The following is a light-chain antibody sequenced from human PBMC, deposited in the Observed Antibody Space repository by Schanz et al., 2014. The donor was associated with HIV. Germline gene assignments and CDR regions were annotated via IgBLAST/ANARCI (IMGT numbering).Light chain of an antibody. V-gene: IGLV2-14*01. Sequence: QSALTQPASVSGSPGQSVTISCTGTSSDVGGYNHVSWYQQHPGKAPKLMIYEVIKRPSGVPDRFSGSKSGNTASLTISGLQAEDEADYYCSSYTSSSTLAVFGGGTKLTVL. CDR1: SSDVGGYNH. CDR3: SSYTSSSTLAV. J-gene: IGLJ2*01. CDR2: EVI.